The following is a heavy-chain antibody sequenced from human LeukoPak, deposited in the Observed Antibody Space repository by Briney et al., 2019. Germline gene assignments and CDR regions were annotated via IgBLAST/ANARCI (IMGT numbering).Heavy chain of an antibody. V-gene: IGHV4-34*01. CDR2: INHSGST. J-gene: IGHJ6*03. CDR3: ARGRILYYYYMDV. Sequence: SETLSPTCAVYGGSFSGYYWSWIRQPPGKGLEWIGEINHSGSTNYNPSLKSRVTISVDTSKNQFSLKLSSVTAADTAVYYCARGRILYYYYMDVWGKGTTVTVSS. D-gene: IGHD2/OR15-2a*01. CDR1: GGSFSGYY.